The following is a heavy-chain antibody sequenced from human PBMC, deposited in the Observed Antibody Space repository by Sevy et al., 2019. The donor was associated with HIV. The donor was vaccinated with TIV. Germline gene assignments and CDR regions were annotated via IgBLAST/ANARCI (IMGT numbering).Heavy chain of an antibody. D-gene: IGHD6-6*01. CDR2: ISSSGSTI. CDR3: AGSNIAARLNWFDP. V-gene: IGHV3-11*01. CDR1: GFTFSDYY. J-gene: IGHJ5*02. Sequence: GGSLRLSCAASGFTFSDYYMSWIRQAPGKGLEWVSYISSSGSTIYYADSVKGRFTISRDNAKNSLYLQMNSLRAEDTAVYYCAGSNIAARLNWFDPWGQGTLVTVSS.